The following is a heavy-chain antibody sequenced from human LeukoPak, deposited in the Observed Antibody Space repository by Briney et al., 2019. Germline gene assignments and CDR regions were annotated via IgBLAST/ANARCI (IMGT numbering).Heavy chain of an antibody. V-gene: IGHV3-23*01. J-gene: IGHJ4*02. CDR3: AKPPSHYDFWSGYRTADY. Sequence: QSGGSLRLSCAASGFTFSSYAMSWVRQAPGKGLEWVSAISGSGGSTYYADSVKGRFTISRDNSKNTLYLQMNSLRAEDTAVYYCAKPPSHYDFWSGYRTADYWGQGTLVAVSS. CDR2: ISGSGGST. CDR1: GFTFSSYA. D-gene: IGHD3-3*01.